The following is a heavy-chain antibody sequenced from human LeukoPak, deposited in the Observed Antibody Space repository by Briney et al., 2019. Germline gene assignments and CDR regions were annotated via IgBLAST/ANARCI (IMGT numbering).Heavy chain of an antibody. Sequence: GGSLRLSCAASGFTFSSYSMNWVRQAPGKGLEWVAVISYDGSNKYYADSVKGRFTISRDNSKNTLYLQMNSLRAEDTAVYYCATPDRDYWGQGTLVTVSS. CDR2: ISYDGSNK. CDR3: ATPDRDY. J-gene: IGHJ4*02. CDR1: GFTFSSYS. V-gene: IGHV3-30*03.